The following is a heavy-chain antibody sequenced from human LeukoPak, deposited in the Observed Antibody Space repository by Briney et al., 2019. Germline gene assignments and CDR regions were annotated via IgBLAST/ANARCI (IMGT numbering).Heavy chain of an antibody. CDR3: AKQLGYCSDGSCYFPY. V-gene: IGHV3-23*01. CDR2: ISNNGGYT. J-gene: IGHJ4*02. D-gene: IGHD2-15*01. Sequence: GGSLRLSCATSGFTFSSSAVSWVRQAPGKGLEWVSAISNNGGYTYYADSVQGRFTISRDNSKSTLCLQMNSLRAEDTAVYYCAKQLGYCSDGSCYFPYWGQGTLVTVSS. CDR1: GFTFSSSA.